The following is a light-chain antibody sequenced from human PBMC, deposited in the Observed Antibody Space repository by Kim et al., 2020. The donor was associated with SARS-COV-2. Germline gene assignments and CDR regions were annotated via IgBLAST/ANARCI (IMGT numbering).Light chain of an antibody. CDR3: QQYGSSTGFT. CDR2: GAS. CDR1: QSVSSSY. Sequence: PWERATPSCRASQSVSSSYLAWYQQKPGQAPRLLIYGASSRATGIPDRFSGSGSGTDFTLTISRLEPEDFAVYYCQQYGSSTGFTFGPGTKVDIK. V-gene: IGKV3-20*01. J-gene: IGKJ3*01.